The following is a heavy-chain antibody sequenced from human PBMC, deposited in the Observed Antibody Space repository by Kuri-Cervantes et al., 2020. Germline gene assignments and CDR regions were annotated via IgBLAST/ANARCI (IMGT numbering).Heavy chain of an antibody. J-gene: IGHJ1*01. D-gene: IGHD2-21*01. CDR3: ARGGAYCGGDCYSEYFQH. CDR1: GYSFTNCW. CDR2: IYPGDSDT. V-gene: IGHV5-51*01. Sequence: GESLKISCKGSGYSFTNCWIGWVRQMAGKGLEWMGIIYPGDSDTKYSPSFQGQVTVSADRSISTACLHWSSLKASDTAMYYCARGGAYCGGDCYSEYFQHWGQGTLVTVSS.